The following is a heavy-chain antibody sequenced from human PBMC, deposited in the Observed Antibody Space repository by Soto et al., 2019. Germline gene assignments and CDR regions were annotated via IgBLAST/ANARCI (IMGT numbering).Heavy chain of an antibody. Sequence: QVQQLESGGGVVQPGRSLRLSCAASGFTFSSYGRHWVRQAPGKGLEWVAVIWYDGSNKYYADSVKGRFTISRDNSKNTLYLQMNSLRAEDTAVYYCARANHCSGGSCYSGDYWGQRTLVTVSS. CDR1: GFTFSSYG. J-gene: IGHJ4*02. D-gene: IGHD2-15*01. CDR3: ARANHCSGGSCYSGDY. V-gene: IGHV3-33*01. CDR2: IWYDGSNK.